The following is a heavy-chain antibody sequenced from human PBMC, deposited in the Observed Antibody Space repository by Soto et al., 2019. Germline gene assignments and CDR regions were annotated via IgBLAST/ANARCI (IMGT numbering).Heavy chain of an antibody. CDR2: IYYSGST. V-gene: IGHV4-39*01. CDR3: ARLGNYYDSSGYYGYFDY. D-gene: IGHD3-22*01. Sequence: NPSETLSLTCTVSGGSISSSSYYWGWIRQPPGKGLEWIGSIYYSGSTYYNPSLKSRVTISVDTSKNQFSLKLSSVTAADTAVYYCARLGNYYDSSGYYGYFDYWGQGTLVTVSS. CDR1: GGSISSSSYY. J-gene: IGHJ4*02.